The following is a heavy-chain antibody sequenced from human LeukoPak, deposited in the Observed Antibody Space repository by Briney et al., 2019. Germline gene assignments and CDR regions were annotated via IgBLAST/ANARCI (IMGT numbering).Heavy chain of an antibody. CDR3: ARGYGGGVGFDY. CDR1: GFTVSSNY. V-gene: IGHV3-66*01. CDR2: IYSSGST. Sequence: PGGSLRLSCAASGFTVSSNYMSWVRQAPGKGLELVSVIYSSGSTYYANSVKGRFTISRDNSKNTLYLQMNNLRAEDTAVYYCARGYGGGVGFDYWGQGTLVTVSS. D-gene: IGHD4-23*01. J-gene: IGHJ4*02.